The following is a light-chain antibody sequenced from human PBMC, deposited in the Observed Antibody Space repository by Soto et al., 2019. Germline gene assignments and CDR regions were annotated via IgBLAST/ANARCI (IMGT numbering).Light chain of an antibody. Sequence: QSALTQPRSVSGSPGQSVTISCTGTSGDVGSYNYVSWYQQHPGKAPQLMIYDVSKRPSGVPDRFSGSKSGNTASLTISGLQAEDEADYYCCSYAGSYTYVFGTGTKLTVL. V-gene: IGLV2-11*01. CDR3: CSYAGSYTYV. J-gene: IGLJ1*01. CDR2: DVS. CDR1: SGDVGSYNY.